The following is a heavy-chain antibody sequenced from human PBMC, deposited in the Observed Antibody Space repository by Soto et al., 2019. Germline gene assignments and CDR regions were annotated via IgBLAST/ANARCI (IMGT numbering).Heavy chain of an antibody. CDR3: ARTQDTAMVTSGFDP. D-gene: IGHD5-18*01. CDR1: SGSISSSNW. CDR2: IYHSGST. Sequence: SETLSLTCAVSSGSISSSNWWSWVRQPPGKGLEWIGEIYHSGSTNYNPSLKSRVTISVDKSKNQFSLKLSSVTAADTAVYYCARTQDTAMVTSGFDPWGQGTLVTVSS. V-gene: IGHV4-4*02. J-gene: IGHJ5*02.